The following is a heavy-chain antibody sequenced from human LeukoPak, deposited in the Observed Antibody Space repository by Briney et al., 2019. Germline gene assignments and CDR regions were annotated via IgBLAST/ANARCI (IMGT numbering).Heavy chain of an antibody. CDR3: ARVIAVARHDAFDI. J-gene: IGHJ3*02. CDR1: GFSFSYYW. Sequence: GGSLRLSCAASGFSFSYYWMTWVRQAPGKGLERVANIKEDGTEKYSVDSVKGRFTISRDNAENSLYLQMNSLRAEDTAVYYCARVIAVARHDAFDIWGQGTMVTVSS. D-gene: IGHD6-19*01. CDR2: IKEDGTEK. V-gene: IGHV3-7*04.